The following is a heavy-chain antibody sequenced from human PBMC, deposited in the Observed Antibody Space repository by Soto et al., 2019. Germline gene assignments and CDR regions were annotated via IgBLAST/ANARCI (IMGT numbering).Heavy chain of an antibody. V-gene: IGHV3-23*01. CDR3: ASARGGSGKYYYYYYGMDV. CDR2: ISGSGGST. Sequence: PGGSLRLSCAASGFTFSSYAMSWVRQAPGKGLEWVSAISGSGGSTYYADSVKGRFTISRDNSKNTLYLQMNSLRAEDTAVYYCASARGGSGKYYYYYYGMDVWGQGTTVTAP. J-gene: IGHJ6*02. CDR1: GFTFSSYA. D-gene: IGHD2-15*01.